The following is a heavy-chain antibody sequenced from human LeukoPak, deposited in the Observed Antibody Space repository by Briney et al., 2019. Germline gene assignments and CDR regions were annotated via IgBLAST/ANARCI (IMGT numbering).Heavy chain of an antibody. D-gene: IGHD3-3*01. V-gene: IGHV3-30*02. CDR1: GFTFTNYW. J-gene: IGHJ3*02. CDR2: IRYDGSNK. CDR3: AKVGLRYYDFWSGYPNDAFDI. Sequence: GGSLRLSCAASGFTFTNYWMSWVRQAPGKGLEWVAFIRYDGSNKYYADSVKGRFTISRDNSKNTLYLQMNSLRAEDTAVYYCAKVGLRYYDFWSGYPNDAFDIWGQGTMVTVSS.